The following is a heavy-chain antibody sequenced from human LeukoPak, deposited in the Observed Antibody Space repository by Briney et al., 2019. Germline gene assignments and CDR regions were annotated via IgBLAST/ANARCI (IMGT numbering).Heavy chain of an antibody. CDR3: AKGESSSWPYYYYGMDV. D-gene: IGHD6-13*01. J-gene: IGHJ6*02. V-gene: IGHV3-48*04. Sequence: GGSLRLSCAASGFTFSSYSMNWVRQAPGKGLEWVSYISSSSSTIYYADSVKGRFTISRDNSKNSLYLQMNSLRTEDTALYYCAKGESSSWPYYYYGMDVWGQGTTVTVSS. CDR1: GFTFSSYS. CDR2: ISSSSSTI.